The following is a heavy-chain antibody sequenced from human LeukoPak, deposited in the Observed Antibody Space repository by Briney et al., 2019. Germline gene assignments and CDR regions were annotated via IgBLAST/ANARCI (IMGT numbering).Heavy chain of an antibody. CDR3: AKDLAHVSGDAFDI. J-gene: IGHJ3*02. CDR2: ISSSSSYI. CDR1: GFTFSSYS. V-gene: IGHV3-21*04. D-gene: IGHD2-15*01. Sequence: GGSLRLSCAASGFTFSSYSMNWVRQAPGKGLEWVSSISSSSSYIYYADSVKGRFTISRDNAKNSLYLQMNSLRAEDTALYYCAKDLAHVSGDAFDIWGQGTMVTVSS.